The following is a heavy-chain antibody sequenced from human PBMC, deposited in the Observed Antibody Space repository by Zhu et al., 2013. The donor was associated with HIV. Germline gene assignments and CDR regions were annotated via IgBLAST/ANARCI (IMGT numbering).Heavy chain of an antibody. Sequence: QVQLVQSGAEVKKPGASVTVSCKASSNTITRYYIHWVRQATGQGLEWMGGIIPIFATANYAQKFQGRVTITADESTSTAYMELNSLRSEDTAVYYCARGVYYYDSSGYYYDAFDMWGQGTMVTVSS. CDR3: ARGVYYYDSSGYYYDAFDM. D-gene: IGHD3-22*01. CDR1: SNTITRYY. J-gene: IGHJ3*02. V-gene: IGHV1-69*01. CDR2: IIPIFATA.